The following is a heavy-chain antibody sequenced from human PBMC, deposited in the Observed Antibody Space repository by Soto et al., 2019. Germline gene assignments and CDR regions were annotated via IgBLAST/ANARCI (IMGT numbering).Heavy chain of an antibody. CDR1: GFTFSSYA. Sequence: QVQLVESGGGVVQPGRSLRLSCAASGFTFSSYAMHWVRQAPGKGLEWVAVISYDGSNKYYADSVKGRFTISRDNSKNTQYLQMNSLRAEDTAVYYCARPLWRDDYNWGYFDLWGRGTLVNV. J-gene: IGHJ2*01. D-gene: IGHD4-4*01. CDR3: ARPLWRDDYNWGYFDL. V-gene: IGHV3-30-3*01. CDR2: ISYDGSNK.